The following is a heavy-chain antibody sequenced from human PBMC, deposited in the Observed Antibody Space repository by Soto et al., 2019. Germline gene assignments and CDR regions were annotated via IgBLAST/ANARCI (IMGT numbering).Heavy chain of an antibody. Sequence: GGSLRLSCAASEFTFSNYGMHWVRQAPGKGLEWVAFMWSDGSNKYYADSVKGRFNISRDNSKNTLHLQMNSLRAEDTAVYYCARGHXADFWSGSHHYFYGMDVWGQGTTVTVSS. CDR2: MWSDGSNK. CDR1: EFTFSNYG. D-gene: IGHD3-3*01. J-gene: IGHJ6*02. V-gene: IGHV3-33*01. CDR3: ARGHXADFWSGSHHYFYGMDV.